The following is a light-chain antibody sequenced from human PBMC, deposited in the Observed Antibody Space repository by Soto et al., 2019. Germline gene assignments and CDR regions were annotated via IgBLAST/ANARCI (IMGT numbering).Light chain of an antibody. CDR3: QQYNNWPQT. CDR2: GAS. CDR1: QSVSSN. Sequence: EKLMSQSPATLSVSPGERATLSCRASQSVSSNLAWYQQKPGQAPRLLIYGASTRATGIPARFSGSGSGTEFTLTISSLKSEDFAVYYCQQYNNWPQTFGQGTKVDI. V-gene: IGKV3-15*01. J-gene: IGKJ1*01.